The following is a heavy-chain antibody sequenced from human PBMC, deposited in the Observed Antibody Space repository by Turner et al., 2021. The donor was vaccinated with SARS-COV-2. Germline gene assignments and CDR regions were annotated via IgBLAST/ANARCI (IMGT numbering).Heavy chain of an antibody. CDR1: GFTFSSNG. CDR2: TWYDGTNK. CDR3: ARDPFSVTSGYGDYFY. Sequence: QVQLVESGGGVVQPGRSLRLSCAASGFTFSSNGMHWVRQAPGKGLEVVAITWYDGTNKYYADSVKGRFTISRDNSKNTLYLQMNSLRAEDTAVYYCARDPFSVTSGYGDYFYWGQGTLVTVSS. V-gene: IGHV3-33*01. J-gene: IGHJ4*02. D-gene: IGHD4-17*01.